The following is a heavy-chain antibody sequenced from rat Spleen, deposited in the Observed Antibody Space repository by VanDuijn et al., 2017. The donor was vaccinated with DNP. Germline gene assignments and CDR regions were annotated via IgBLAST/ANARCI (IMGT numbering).Heavy chain of an antibody. D-gene: IGHD1-12*02. J-gene: IGHJ4*01. CDR3: TRVGDYHDGGDGDVLDV. CDR1: GFTFSDYN. Sequence: EVQLVESGGGLVQPGRSLKLSCAASGFTFSDYNMAWVRQAPKKGLEWVATIIYDGSSTYYGDSVKGRFTISRDDATDTLYLQMNSLRSEDTATYFCTRVGDYHDGGDGDVLDVWGQGTSVTVSS. V-gene: IGHV5-22*01. CDR2: IIYDGSST.